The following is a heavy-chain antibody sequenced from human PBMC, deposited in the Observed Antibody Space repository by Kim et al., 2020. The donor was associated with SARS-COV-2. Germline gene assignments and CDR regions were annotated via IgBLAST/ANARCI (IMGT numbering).Heavy chain of an antibody. J-gene: IGHJ6*02. CDR3: ARREGVLISRGMDV. D-gene: IGHD3-10*01. Sequence: GGSLRLSCAASGFTFSTYVMYWVRQAPGKGLEWVAVLWHDESNKFYGDSVKGRFTISRDISKTTLYLQMNGLRDEDTGVYFCARREGVLISRGMDVWGQGATVIVSS. V-gene: IGHV3-33*01. CDR2: LWHDESNK. CDR1: GFTFSTYV.